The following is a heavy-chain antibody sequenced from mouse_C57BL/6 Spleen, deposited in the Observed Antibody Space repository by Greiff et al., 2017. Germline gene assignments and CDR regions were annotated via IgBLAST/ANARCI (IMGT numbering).Heavy chain of an antibody. Sequence: EVKLVESGEGLVKPGGSLKLSCAASGFTFSSYAMSWVRQTPEKRLEWVAYISSGGYYIYYADTVKGRFTISRDNARNTLYLQMSSLKSEDTAMYYCTRDHSNYAMDYWGQGTSVTVSS. CDR2: ISSGGYYI. J-gene: IGHJ4*01. CDR1: GFTFSSYA. V-gene: IGHV5-9-1*02. CDR3: TRDHSNYAMDY. D-gene: IGHD2-5*01.